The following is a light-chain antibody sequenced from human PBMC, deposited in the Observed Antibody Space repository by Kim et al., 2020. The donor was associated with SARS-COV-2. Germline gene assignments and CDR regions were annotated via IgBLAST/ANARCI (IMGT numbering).Light chain of an antibody. Sequence: SGAPGQTANITCGGSNIGSKNVHWYRQRPGQAPVVVIYRDSNRPSGIPERFSGFRSGNTATLTISRAQAGDEADYYCQVWDSSAVIFGGGTQLTVL. CDR2: RDS. V-gene: IGLV3-9*01. J-gene: IGLJ2*01. CDR1: NIGSKN. CDR3: QVWDSSAVI.